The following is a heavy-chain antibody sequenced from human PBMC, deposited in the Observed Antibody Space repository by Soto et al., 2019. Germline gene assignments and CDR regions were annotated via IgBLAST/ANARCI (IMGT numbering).Heavy chain of an antibody. J-gene: IGHJ5*02. CDR2: ISSSSSTI. CDR1: GFTFSSYS. Sequence: GGSLRLSCAASGFTFSSYSMNWVRQAPGKGLEWVSYISSSSSTIYYADSVKGRFTISRDNAKNSLYLQMNSLRDEDTAVYYCAREIPSRGAGWFDPWGQGALVTVSS. V-gene: IGHV3-48*02. CDR3: AREIPSRGAGWFDP. D-gene: IGHD3-10*01.